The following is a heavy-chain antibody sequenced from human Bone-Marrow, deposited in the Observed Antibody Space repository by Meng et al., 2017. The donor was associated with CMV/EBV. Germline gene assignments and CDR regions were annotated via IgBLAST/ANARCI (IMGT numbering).Heavy chain of an antibody. CDR3: ARGALLWFGELLYSSYYYGMDV. V-gene: IGHV3-23*01. CDR2: IGGSGGST. D-gene: IGHD3-10*01. CDR1: GFTFSSYA. J-gene: IGHJ6*02. Sequence: GESLKISCAASGFTFSSYAMTWVRQAPGKGLEWVSTIGGSGGSTYHADSVKGRFTISRDNPKNTLYLQMNSLRAEDTAVYYCARGALLWFGELLYSSYYYGMDVWGQGTMVTVSS.